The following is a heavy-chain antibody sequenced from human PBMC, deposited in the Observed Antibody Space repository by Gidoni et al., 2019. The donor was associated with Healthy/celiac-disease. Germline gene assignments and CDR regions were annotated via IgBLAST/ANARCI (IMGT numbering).Heavy chain of an antibody. Sequence: QVQLVQSGAAVKKPGASVKVSCKASGYTFTSYYLHWVRQAPGQGIEWMGIINPSGVSTSYAQKFQGRVTMTRDTATSTVYMELSSLRSEDTAVYYCARWGYNWNDDGAFDIWGQGTMVTVSS. V-gene: IGHV1-46*01. CDR1: GYTFTSYY. CDR2: INPSGVST. J-gene: IGHJ3*02. CDR3: ARWGYNWNDDGAFDI. D-gene: IGHD1-20*01.